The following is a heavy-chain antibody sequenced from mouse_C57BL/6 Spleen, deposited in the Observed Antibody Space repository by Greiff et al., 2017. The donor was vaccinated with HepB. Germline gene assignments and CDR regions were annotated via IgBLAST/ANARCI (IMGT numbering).Heavy chain of an antibody. V-gene: IGHV1-50*01. CDR3: ARRNYGSSYHY. Sequence: QVQLQQPGAELVKPGASVKLSCKASGYTFTSYWMQWVKQRPGQGLEWIGEIDPSDSYTNYNQKFKGKATLTVDTSSSTAYMQLSSLTSEDSAVYYCARRNYGSSYHYWGQGTTLTVSS. D-gene: IGHD1-1*01. CDR2: IDPSDSYT. J-gene: IGHJ2*01. CDR1: GYTFTSYW.